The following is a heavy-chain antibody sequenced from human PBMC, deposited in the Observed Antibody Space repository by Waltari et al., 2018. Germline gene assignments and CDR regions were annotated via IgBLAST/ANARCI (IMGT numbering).Heavy chain of an antibody. Sequence: QVRLTQSGSDVKEPGASVMVSCKASGYKFRDYGISWVRQAPGQGLEWMGWIYVYNENTRFAEKCEDRVTLTTDKVTETVYMDLTDLRPDDTAVYYCARVVTGVHEVNDNWGQGTLVIVSS. CDR1: GYKFRDYG. V-gene: IGHV1-18*01. D-gene: IGHD3-16*02. CDR2: IYVYNENT. CDR3: ARVVTGVHEVNDN. J-gene: IGHJ4*02.